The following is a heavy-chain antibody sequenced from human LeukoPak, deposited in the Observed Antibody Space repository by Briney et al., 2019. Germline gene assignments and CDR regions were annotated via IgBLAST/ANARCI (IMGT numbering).Heavy chain of an antibody. D-gene: IGHD6-13*01. CDR1: GHTFTSYG. CDR3: ATARSSSKY. V-gene: IGHV1-18*04. CDR2: ITAKKDKT. Sequence: ASVKVSCKASGHTFTSYGISWVRQAPGQGREWMGWITAKKDKTNYAQKFQGRDTITPDTSTSTVYMELGSLTSDDTAVYYCATARSSSKYWGQGTLVIVSS. J-gene: IGHJ4*02.